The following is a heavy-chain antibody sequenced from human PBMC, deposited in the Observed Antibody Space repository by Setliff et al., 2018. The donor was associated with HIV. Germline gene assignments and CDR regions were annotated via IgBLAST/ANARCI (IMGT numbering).Heavy chain of an antibody. CDR1: GGSISTYY. D-gene: IGHD3-22*01. J-gene: IGHJ4*02. CDR2: IFYSGST. V-gene: IGHV4-59*08. CDR3: ARTQQTYYYDSSGYYFDY. Sequence: TSETLSLTCTVSGGSISTYYWSWIRQPPGKGLEWIGYIFYSGSTNYNPSLKSRVTISVDTSKNQFSLKLSSVTAADTAVYYCARTQQTYYYDSSGYYFDYWGQGTLVTVSS.